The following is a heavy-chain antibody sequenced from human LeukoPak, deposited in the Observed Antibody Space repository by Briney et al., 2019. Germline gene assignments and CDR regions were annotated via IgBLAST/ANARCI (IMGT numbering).Heavy chain of an antibody. D-gene: IGHD6-13*01. CDR3: IRGSPGYSSSWHAY. Sequence: GGSLRLSCAASGFMLSSTWMHWVRQAPGKGLVWVSRINSDATSTSYADSVRGRFTISRDDAKNTMYLQMNSLRAEDTAMYYCIRGSPGYSSSWHAYWGQGTLVTVSS. CDR2: INSDATST. CDR1: GFMLSSTW. V-gene: IGHV3-74*01. J-gene: IGHJ4*02.